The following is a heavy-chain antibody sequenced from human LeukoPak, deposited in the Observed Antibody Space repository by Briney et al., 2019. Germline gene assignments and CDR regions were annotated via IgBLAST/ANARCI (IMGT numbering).Heavy chain of an antibody. V-gene: IGHV3-11*01. J-gene: IGHJ4*02. CDR1: GFNFSDHY. Sequence: GGSLRLSCAASGFNFSDHYVTWIRQAPGKGLEWLSHIGGSGFSTNYADSVKGRFTISRDNAKKSLFLQMNSLTVEDTAVYYCARVQRHSVSWFYFDCWGQGTLVTVSS. D-gene: IGHD6-13*01. CDR3: ARVQRHSVSWFYFDC. CDR2: IGGSGFST.